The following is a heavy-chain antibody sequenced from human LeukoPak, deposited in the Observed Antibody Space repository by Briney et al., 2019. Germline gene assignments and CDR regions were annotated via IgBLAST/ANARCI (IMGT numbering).Heavy chain of an antibody. J-gene: IGHJ6*03. CDR3: ARGRYCSGGSCYSGGHYYMDV. CDR1: GYTFTSYG. Sequence: ASVKVSCKASGYTFTSYGISWVRQAPGQGLEWMGWISAYNGNTNYAQKFQGRVTITADKSTSTAYMELSSLRSEDTAVYYCARGRYCSGGSCYSGGHYYMDVWGKGTTVTVSS. D-gene: IGHD2-15*01. V-gene: IGHV1-18*01. CDR2: ISAYNGNT.